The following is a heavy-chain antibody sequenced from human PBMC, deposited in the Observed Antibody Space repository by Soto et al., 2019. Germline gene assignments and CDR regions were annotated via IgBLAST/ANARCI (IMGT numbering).Heavy chain of an antibody. CDR3: MGEECGGRYFDD. CDR2: INLGGTTT. J-gene: IGHJ4*02. Sequence: QVQLVQSGAEVKKPGASVKLSCQASEYTFTDYFIHWVRQAPGQGLQWMGLINLGGTTTTYAQKLQSILNIIRDSSTRTSYMELSSLSSEDTAVYYCMGEECGGRYFDDWGQGTLVSVSS. V-gene: IGHV1-46*04. D-gene: IGHD3-16*01. CDR1: EYTFTDYF.